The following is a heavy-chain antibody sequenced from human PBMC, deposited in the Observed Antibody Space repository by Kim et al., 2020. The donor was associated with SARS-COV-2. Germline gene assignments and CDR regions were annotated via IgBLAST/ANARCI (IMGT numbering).Heavy chain of an antibody. CDR2: ISKDGNMK. CDR1: EFTFSNCA. V-gene: IGHV3-30*04. J-gene: IGHJ4*01. D-gene: IGHD2-21*02. Sequence: GVSLRLSCTASEFTFSNCAMHWVRQTPAKGLEWVAAISKDGNMKFHIDSVKGRFTISRDNSRNTLYLQMNSLRLEDTAVYYCAKGVPVSGDWYFDYWGQGTLVTVSS. CDR3: AKGVPVSGDWYFDY.